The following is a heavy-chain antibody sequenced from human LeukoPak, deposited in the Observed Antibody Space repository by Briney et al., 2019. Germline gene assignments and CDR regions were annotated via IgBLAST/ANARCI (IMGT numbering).Heavy chain of an antibody. Sequence: GGSLKLSCAASGFTFSSYGMHWVRQAPGKGLEWVALIWYDGSNNYYAGSVKGRFTISRDNSKNTLYLQMNSLRDEDTAVYYCAREGDYYESSGYYYFDYWGQGTLVTVSS. V-gene: IGHV3-33*01. CDR2: IWYDGSNN. J-gene: IGHJ4*02. CDR1: GFTFSSYG. D-gene: IGHD3-22*01. CDR3: AREGDYYESSGYYYFDY.